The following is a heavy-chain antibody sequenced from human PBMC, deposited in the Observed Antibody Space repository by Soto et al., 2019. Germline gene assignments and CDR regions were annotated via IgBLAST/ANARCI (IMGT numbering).Heavy chain of an antibody. V-gene: IGHV3-23*01. Sequence: GSLRLSCTASGFPFSHYAMNWVRQGPGTRLEWVADISGSGDSARYADSVRGRFTISRDNSRDTLYLQMNSLRVDDTAVYYCGKERRGSGWSVCNFWGQGALVTVSS. J-gene: IGHJ4*02. D-gene: IGHD6-19*01. CDR1: GFPFSHYA. CDR2: ISGSGDSA. CDR3: GKERRGSGWSVCNF.